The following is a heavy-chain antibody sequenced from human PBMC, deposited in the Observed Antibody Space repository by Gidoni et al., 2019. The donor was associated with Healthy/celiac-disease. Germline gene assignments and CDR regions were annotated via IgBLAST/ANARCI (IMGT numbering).Heavy chain of an antibody. V-gene: IGHV3-21*01. CDR3: ARDIRRGITIFGVANPGAFDI. CDR2: ISSSSSYI. D-gene: IGHD3-3*01. CDR1: GFTFSSYS. Sequence: EVQLVESGGGLVKPGGSLRLSCAASGFTFSSYSMNWVRQAPGKGLEWVSSISSSSSYIYYEDSVKGRFTISRDNAKNSLYLQMNSLRAEDTAVSYCARDIRRGITIFGVANPGAFDIWGQGTMVTVSS. J-gene: IGHJ3*02.